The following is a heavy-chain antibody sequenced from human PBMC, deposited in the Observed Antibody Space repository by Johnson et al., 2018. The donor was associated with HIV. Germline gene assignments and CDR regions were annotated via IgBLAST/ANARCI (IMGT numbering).Heavy chain of an antibody. CDR2: IRYDGSNK. V-gene: IGHV3-30*02. D-gene: IGHD3-16*02. Sequence: VQLVESGGGVVQPGGSLRLSCAASGFTFSSYGMHWVRQAPGKGLEWVAFIRYDGSNKYYAASVKLLIPISRDYSQNMLILQMSRLTRDETGVYYCTNHLTNFGGVILEGFDIWGLGTEVNGSS. CDR1: GFTFSSYG. J-gene: IGHJ3*02. CDR3: TNHLTNFGGVILEGFDI.